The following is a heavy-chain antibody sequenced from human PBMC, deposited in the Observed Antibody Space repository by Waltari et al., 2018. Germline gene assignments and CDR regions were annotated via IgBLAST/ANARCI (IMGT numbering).Heavy chain of an antibody. CDR3: ARPYGDYIGDYYYYGMDV. D-gene: IGHD4-17*01. CDR2: IIPILCTA. V-gene: IGHV1-69*13. Sequence: QVQLVQSGAEVKKPGSSVKVSCKASGGTFSSYAISWVRQAPGQGLEWMGGIIPILCTANYAQKFQGRVTITADESTITAYMELSSLRSEDTAVYYCARPYGDYIGDYYYYGMDVWGQGTTVTVSS. CDR1: GGTFSSYA. J-gene: IGHJ6*02.